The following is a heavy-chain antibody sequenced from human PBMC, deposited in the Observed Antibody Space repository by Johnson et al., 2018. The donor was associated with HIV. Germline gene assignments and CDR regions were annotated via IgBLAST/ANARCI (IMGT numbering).Heavy chain of an antibody. CDR2: ISYDGSNK. J-gene: IGHJ3*02. Sequence: QVQLVESGGGLVQPGGSLRLSCAAPGFTFAASGFTFSSYAMHWVRQAPGKGLEWVAVISYDGSNKYYADSVKGRFTISRDNSKNTVFLQMNRLRAEDTALYYCAKLSDNDGFDIWGQGTMVAVSS. CDR3: AKLSDNDGFDI. D-gene: IGHD6-25*01. V-gene: IGHV3-30-3*01. CDR1: GFTFSSYA.